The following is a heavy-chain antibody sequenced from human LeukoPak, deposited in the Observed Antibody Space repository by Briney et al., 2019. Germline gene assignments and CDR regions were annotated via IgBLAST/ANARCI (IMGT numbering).Heavy chain of an antibody. CDR3: AKGDRDGYNFDY. J-gene: IGHJ4*02. CDR1: GFTFSSYG. CDR2: IWYDGSNK. D-gene: IGHD5-24*01. V-gene: IGHV3-33*06. Sequence: GGSLRLSCAASGFTFSSYGMHWVRQAPGRGLEWVAVIWYDGSNKYYADSVKGRFTIPRDNSKNTLYLQMNSLRAEDTAVYYCAKGDRDGYNFDYWGQGTLVTVSS.